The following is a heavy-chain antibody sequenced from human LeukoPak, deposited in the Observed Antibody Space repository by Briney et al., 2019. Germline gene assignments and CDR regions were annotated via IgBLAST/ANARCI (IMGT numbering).Heavy chain of an antibody. D-gene: IGHD6-6*01. CDR1: GFTFSSYA. CDR2: ISYDGSNK. J-gene: IGHJ4*02. V-gene: IGHV3-30-3*01. CDR3: ARAQLAARPYFDY. Sequence: PPGRSLRLSCAASGFTFSSYAMHWVRPAPGKGLEWVAVISYDGSNKYYADSVKGRFTTSRDNSKNTLYLQMNSLRAEDTAVYYCARAQLAARPYFDYWGQGTLVTVCS.